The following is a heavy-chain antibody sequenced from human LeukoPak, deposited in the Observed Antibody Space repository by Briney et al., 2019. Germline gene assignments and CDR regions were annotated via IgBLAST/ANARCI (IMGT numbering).Heavy chain of an antibody. J-gene: IGHJ5*02. CDR2: INTNTGNP. Sequence: GASVKVSCKASGYTFTSYAMNWVRQAPGQGLEWMGWINTNTGNPTYAQGFTGRFVFSLDTSVSTAYLQISSLKAEDTAVYYCAREDNYGSGSQPPYNWFDPWGQGTLVTVSS. CDR1: GYTFTSYA. CDR3: AREDNYGSGSQPPYNWFDP. D-gene: IGHD3-10*01. V-gene: IGHV7-4-1*02.